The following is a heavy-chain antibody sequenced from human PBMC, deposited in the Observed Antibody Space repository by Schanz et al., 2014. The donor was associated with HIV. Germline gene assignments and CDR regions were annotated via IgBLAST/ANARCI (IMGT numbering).Heavy chain of an antibody. D-gene: IGHD3-10*01. Sequence: EVQLVESGGGLVQPGGSLRLSCAASGFSFSSYWMYWVRQAPGKGLVWVSRINNDGSTTTYADSVKGRFTISRDNAKNTLYLQMNSLRAEDTAVYYCAREGSNYYGSGSYYKTYGMDVWGQGTTVTVSS. J-gene: IGHJ6*02. CDR1: GFSFSSYW. CDR2: INNDGSTT. V-gene: IGHV3-74*01. CDR3: AREGSNYYGSGSYYKTYGMDV.